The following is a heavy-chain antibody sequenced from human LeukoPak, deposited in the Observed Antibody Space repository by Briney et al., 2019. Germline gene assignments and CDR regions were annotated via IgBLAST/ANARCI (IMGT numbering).Heavy chain of an antibody. CDR2: IRYDGSNK. CDR3: AKDRVRIVATTLDY. Sequence: PGGSLRLSCAASGFTFSSYGMHWVRQAPGKGLEWVAFIRYDGSNKYYADSVKGRFTISRDNSKNTLYLQMNSLRAEDTAVYYCAKDRVRIVATTLDYWGQGTLVTVSS. D-gene: IGHD5-12*01. V-gene: IGHV3-30*02. J-gene: IGHJ4*02. CDR1: GFTFSSYG.